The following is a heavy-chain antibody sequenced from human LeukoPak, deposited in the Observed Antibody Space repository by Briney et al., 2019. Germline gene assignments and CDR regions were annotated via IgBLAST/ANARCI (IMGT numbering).Heavy chain of an antibody. CDR2: IYYSGST. CDR3: ASQVVAATLFDY. Sequence: SETLSLTCTVSGGSISSGGYYWSWIRQHPGKGLEWIGYIYYSGSTYYNPSLKSRVTISVDTSKNQFSLKLSSVTAADTAVYYCASQVVAATLFDYWGQGTLITVSS. D-gene: IGHD2-15*01. J-gene: IGHJ4*02. CDR1: GGSISSGGYY. V-gene: IGHV4-31*03.